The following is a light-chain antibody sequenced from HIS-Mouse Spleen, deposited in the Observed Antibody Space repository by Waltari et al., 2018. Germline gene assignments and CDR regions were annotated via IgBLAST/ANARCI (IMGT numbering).Light chain of an antibody. CDR2: QDS. V-gene: IGLV3-1*01. CDR1: KLGDKY. CDR3: QAWDSSYSV. Sequence: SYELTQPPSVSVSPGQPASITCSGDKLGDKYACWYQQKPGQSPVLVIYQDSKRPSGTPERFSGSNSGNTATLTISGTQAMDEADYYCQAWDSSYSVFGGGTKLTVL. J-gene: IGLJ2*01.